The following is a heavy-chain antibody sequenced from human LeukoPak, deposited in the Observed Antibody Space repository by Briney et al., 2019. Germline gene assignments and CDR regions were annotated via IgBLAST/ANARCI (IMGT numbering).Heavy chain of an antibody. Sequence: SETLSLTCAVYGGSFSGYYWTWIRQPPGKGLEWIGEINHSGSTNYNPSLKSRVSISVDTSKSQMSRAMSSVTAADTAVYYCAGGTTPGVFWGQGTLATVSS. J-gene: IGHJ4*02. CDR1: GGSFSGYY. V-gene: IGHV4-34*01. D-gene: IGHD3-10*01. CDR2: INHSGST. CDR3: AGGTTPGVF.